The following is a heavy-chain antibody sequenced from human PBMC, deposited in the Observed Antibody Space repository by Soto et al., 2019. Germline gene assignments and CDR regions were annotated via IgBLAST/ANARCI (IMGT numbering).Heavy chain of an antibody. Sequence: GWSLRLSSAASGFTFSSYAVHWVRQAPGKGLEWVAVISYDGSNKYYADSVKGRFTISRDNSKNTLYLQMNSLRAEDTAVYYCARDANNKVLRYFDWLSHLDYWGQGTLVTVSS. CDR3: ARDANNKVLRYFDWLSHLDY. D-gene: IGHD3-9*01. CDR1: GFTFSSYA. J-gene: IGHJ4*02. V-gene: IGHV3-30-3*01. CDR2: ISYDGSNK.